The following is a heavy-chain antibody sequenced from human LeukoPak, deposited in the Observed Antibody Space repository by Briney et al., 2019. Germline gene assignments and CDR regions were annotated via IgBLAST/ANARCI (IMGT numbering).Heavy chain of an antibody. Sequence: SETLSLTCAVSGGSISSSNWWSWVRQPPGKGLEWIGEIYHSGSTNYNPSLKSRVTISVDTSKNQFSLKLSSVTAADTAVYYCARGRYNWNYDYWGQGTLVTVSS. CDR1: GGSISSSNW. J-gene: IGHJ4*02. CDR3: ARGRYNWNYDY. CDR2: IYHSGST. V-gene: IGHV4-4*02. D-gene: IGHD1-7*01.